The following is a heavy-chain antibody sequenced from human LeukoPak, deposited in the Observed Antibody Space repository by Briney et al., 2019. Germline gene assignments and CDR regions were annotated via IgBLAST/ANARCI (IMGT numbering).Heavy chain of an antibody. V-gene: IGHV1-69*01. CDR2: IIPIFGTA. CDR3: AKASGWSNYFDY. Sequence: SVKVSCKASGGTFSSYTISWVRQAPGQGLEWMGGIIPIFGTANYAQKFQGRVTITADESTSTAYMELSSLRSEDTAVYYCAKASGWSNYFDYWGQGTLVTVSS. CDR1: GGTFSSYT. J-gene: IGHJ4*02. D-gene: IGHD6-19*01.